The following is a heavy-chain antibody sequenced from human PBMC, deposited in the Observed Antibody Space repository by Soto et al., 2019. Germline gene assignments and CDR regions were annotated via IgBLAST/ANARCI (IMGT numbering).Heavy chain of an antibody. V-gene: IGHV4-31*03. Sequence: QVQLQESGPGLVKPSQTLSLTCTVSGGSISSGGYYWSWIRQHPGKGLEWIGYIYYSGSTYYNPSLKSRVTISVDRSKNQFSLKLSSVTAADTAVYYCARDPSVTTNWYFDLWGRGTLVTVSS. D-gene: IGHD4-17*01. CDR3: ARDPSVTTNWYFDL. CDR1: GGSISSGGYY. CDR2: IYYSGST. J-gene: IGHJ2*01.